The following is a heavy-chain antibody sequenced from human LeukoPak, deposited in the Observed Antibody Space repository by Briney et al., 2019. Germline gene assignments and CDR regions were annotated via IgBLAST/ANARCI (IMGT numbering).Heavy chain of an antibody. J-gene: IGHJ4*02. Sequence: PGGSLRLSCAASGFTFSSYAMSWVRQAPGKGLEWVSAISGSGGSTYYADSVKGRFTISRDNSKNTLYLQMNSLRAEDTAVYYCASSRGSSWEYFDYWGQGTLVTVSS. CDR3: ASSRGSSWEYFDY. CDR2: ISGSGGST. D-gene: IGHD6-13*01. V-gene: IGHV3-23*01. CDR1: GFTFSSYA.